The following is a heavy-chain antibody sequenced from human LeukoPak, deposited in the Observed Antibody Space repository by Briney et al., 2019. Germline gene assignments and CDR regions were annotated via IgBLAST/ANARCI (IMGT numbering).Heavy chain of an antibody. J-gene: IGHJ4*02. V-gene: IGHV3-23*01. D-gene: IGHD2-15*01. CDR2: ISARGDSP. CDR1: GSTFSSYA. Sequence: GGSLRLSCAASGSTFSSYAMSWVRQAPGKGLEWVSGISARGDSPHYADSVKGRFTISRDNSKNTLYLQMNSLRAEDTAVYYCARALNGYCSAGSCNGDYWGQGTLVTVSS. CDR3: ARALNGYCSAGSCNGDY.